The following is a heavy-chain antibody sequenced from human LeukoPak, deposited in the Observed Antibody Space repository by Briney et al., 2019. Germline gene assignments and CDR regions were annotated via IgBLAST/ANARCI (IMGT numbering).Heavy chain of an antibody. D-gene: IGHD2-8*01. CDR1: GFTFSSYG. CDR3: AKDRCSNGIGCFYYYMDV. Sequence: GGSLRLACAASGFTFSSYGMSWVRQAPGKGLEWVSAISGSGGSTYYADSVKGRFTISRDNSKNTLYLQMNSLRAEDTAVYYCAKDRCSNGIGCFYYYMDVWGKGTTVTISS. J-gene: IGHJ6*03. CDR2: ISGSGGST. V-gene: IGHV3-23*01.